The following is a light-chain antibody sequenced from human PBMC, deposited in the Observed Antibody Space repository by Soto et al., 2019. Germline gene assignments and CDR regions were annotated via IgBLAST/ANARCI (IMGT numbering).Light chain of an antibody. J-gene: IGKJ3*01. CDR1: QDISNY. CDR2: DAS. Sequence: DIQMTQSPSSLSASVGDRVTITCQASQDISNYLNWYQQKPGQAPKLLIYDASNLETGVPSRFSGSGSGTDFTFTIRSLQPEDIATYYCQQYDNLPPFTFGPGTKVDIK. V-gene: IGKV1-33*01. CDR3: QQYDNLPPFT.